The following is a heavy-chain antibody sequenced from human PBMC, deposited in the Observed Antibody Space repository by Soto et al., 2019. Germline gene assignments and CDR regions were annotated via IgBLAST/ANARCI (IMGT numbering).Heavy chain of an antibody. CDR1: GYTFTSYY. Sequence: QVQLVQSGAEVKKPGASVKVSCKASGYTFTSYYMHWVRQAPGQGLEWMGVINPIGGSATYAQKFQGRVTMTRDTSTSTVYMELSSLRSEDTAVYSCTRGARNPYYFDSSGLYYFDYWGQGTLVTVSS. V-gene: IGHV1-46*01. CDR2: INPIGGSA. CDR3: TRGARNPYYFDSSGLYYFDY. D-gene: IGHD3-22*01. J-gene: IGHJ4*02.